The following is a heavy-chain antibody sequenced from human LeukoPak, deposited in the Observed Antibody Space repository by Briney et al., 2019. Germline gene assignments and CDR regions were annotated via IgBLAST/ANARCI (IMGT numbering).Heavy chain of an antibody. V-gene: IGHV4-39*01. CDR1: GGSISSSSYY. D-gene: IGHD3-3*01. J-gene: IGHJ4*02. CDR3: ARGNDFWSGYYLDY. Sequence: PSETLSLTCTVSGGSISSSSYYWGWIRQPPGKGLEWIGSIYYSGSTYYNPSLKSRVTISVDTSKNQFSLKLSSVTAADTAVYYCARGNDFWSGYYLDYWGQGTLVTVSS. CDR2: IYYSGST.